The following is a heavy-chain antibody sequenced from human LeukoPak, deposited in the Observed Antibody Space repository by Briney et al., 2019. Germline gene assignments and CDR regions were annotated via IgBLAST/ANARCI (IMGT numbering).Heavy chain of an antibody. CDR3: AKGSRGSYDY. J-gene: IGHJ4*02. V-gene: IGHV3-23*01. D-gene: IGHD1-26*01. CDR2: ITDSGIRT. Sequence: GGSLRLSCAASGFIFNSYAMAWVRQGPEKGLEWVSSITDSGIRTYYADSVKGRFTISRDNSKNTLFLQTNSLRAEDTAVYYCAKGSRGSYDYWGQGALVTVSS. CDR1: GFIFNSYA.